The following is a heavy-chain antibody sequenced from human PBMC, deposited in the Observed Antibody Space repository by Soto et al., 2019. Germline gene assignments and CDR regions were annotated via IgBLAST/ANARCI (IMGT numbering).Heavy chain of an antibody. CDR1: GFTFSSFA. D-gene: IGHD1-26*01. CDR3: ALSVNYSPDY. Sequence: PGGSLRLSCAASGFTFSSFAMSWVRQAPGKGLDWVSAISGSGGSAYSADSVKGRFTISRDNSKNTLYLQMSSLRAEDTAVYYCALSVNYSPDYWRQGTLVTVS. V-gene: IGHV3-23*01. J-gene: IGHJ4*02. CDR2: ISGSGGSA.